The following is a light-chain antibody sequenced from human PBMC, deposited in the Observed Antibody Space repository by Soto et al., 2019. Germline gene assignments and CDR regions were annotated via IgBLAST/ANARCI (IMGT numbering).Light chain of an antibody. V-gene: IGKV3-20*01. Sequence: EFVLTQSPGTLSLSPGERATLSCRASQTVRNNYLAWYQQKPGKAPRLLIYDASSRATGIPDRFSGGGSGTDFTLTISRLEPEYFAVYYCQQFSSYPLTFGGGNKVDIK. CDR2: DAS. CDR3: QQFSSYPLT. CDR1: QTVRNNY. J-gene: IGKJ4*01.